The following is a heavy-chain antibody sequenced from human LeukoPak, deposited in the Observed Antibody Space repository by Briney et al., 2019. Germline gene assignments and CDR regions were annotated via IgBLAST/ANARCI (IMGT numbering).Heavy chain of an antibody. CDR2: MSTSGST. Sequence: SETLSLTCSVSGGSISNYYWSWIRQPAGKGLEWIGHMSTSGSTKYNPSLKSRVTMSVDRSKNQFSLKLSSVTAADTAVYYCARFTGDYWSTESGDYWGQGTLVTVSS. V-gene: IGHV4-4*07. CDR3: ARFTGDYWSTESGDY. J-gene: IGHJ4*02. CDR1: GGSISNYY. D-gene: IGHD2-8*02.